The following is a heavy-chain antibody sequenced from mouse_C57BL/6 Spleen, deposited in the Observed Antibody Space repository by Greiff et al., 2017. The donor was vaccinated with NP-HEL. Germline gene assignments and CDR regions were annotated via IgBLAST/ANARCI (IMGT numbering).Heavy chain of an antibody. CDR3: ASYYYDAMDY. D-gene: IGHD1-1*01. J-gene: IGHJ4*01. CDR2: ISNGGGST. V-gene: IGHV5-12*01. CDR1: GFTFSDYY. Sequence: EVKLMESGGGLVQPGGSLKLSCAASGFTFSDYYMYWVRQTPEKRLEWVAYISNGGGSTYYPDTVKGRFTISRDNAKNTLYLQMSRLKSEDTAMYYCASYYYDAMDYWGQGTSVTVSS.